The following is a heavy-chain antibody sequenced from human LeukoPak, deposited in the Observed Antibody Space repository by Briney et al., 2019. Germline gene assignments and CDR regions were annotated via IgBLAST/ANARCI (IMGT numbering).Heavy chain of an antibody. CDR3: ARGGEWELLPAYFQH. CDR1: GFTFSSYA. V-gene: IGHV3-30-3*01. Sequence: GGSLRLSCAASGFTFSSYAMHWVRQAPGKGLEWVAVISYDGSNKYYADSVKGRFTISRDNSKNTLYLQMNSLRAKDTAVYYCARGGEWELLPAYFQHWGQGTLVTVSS. CDR2: ISYDGSNK. D-gene: IGHD1-26*01. J-gene: IGHJ1*01.